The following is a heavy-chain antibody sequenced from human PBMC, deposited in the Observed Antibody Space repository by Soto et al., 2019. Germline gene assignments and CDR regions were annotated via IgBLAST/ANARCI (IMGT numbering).Heavy chain of an antibody. CDR2: IIPIFGTA. CDR1: GGTFSSYA. D-gene: IGHD3-16*01. V-gene: IGHV1-69*01. CDR3: AREERGDMITFGAGGFDY. Sequence: QVQLVQSGAEVKKPGYSVKVSCKASGGTFSSYAISWVRQAPGQGLEWMGGIIPIFGTANYAQKFQGRVTITADESTSTAYMELSSLRSEDTAVYYCAREERGDMITFGAGGFDYWGQGTLVTVSS. J-gene: IGHJ4*02.